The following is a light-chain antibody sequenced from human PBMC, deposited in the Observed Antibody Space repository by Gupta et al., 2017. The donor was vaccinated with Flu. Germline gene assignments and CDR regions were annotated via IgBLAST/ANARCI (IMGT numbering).Light chain of an antibody. CDR3: QRRSNWPGT. J-gene: IGKJ1*01. Sequence: EIVLTQSPATLSLSPGERATLSCRASQSVSSYLAWYQQKPGQAPRLLIYDASNRATGIPARFSGSGSGTDFTLTISILEPEDFTVYYCQRRSNWPGTFGQGTKVEIK. CDR1: QSVSSY. CDR2: DAS. V-gene: IGKV3-11*01.